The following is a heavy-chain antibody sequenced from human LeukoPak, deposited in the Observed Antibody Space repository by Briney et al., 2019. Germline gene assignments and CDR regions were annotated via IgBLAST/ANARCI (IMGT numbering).Heavy chain of an antibody. CDR2: TYYRSKWYN. J-gene: IGHJ4*02. D-gene: IGHD6-19*01. Sequence: SQTLSVTCAISGDSVSSNNGAWNWIRQSPSRGLEWLGRTYYRSKWYNDYAVSMKGRITINPDTSKNQFSLQPNSVTPEDTAVYYCARDLGNTGWYTFDYWGQGTLVTVSS. CDR1: GDSVSSNNGA. CDR3: ARDLGNTGWYTFDY. V-gene: IGHV6-1*01.